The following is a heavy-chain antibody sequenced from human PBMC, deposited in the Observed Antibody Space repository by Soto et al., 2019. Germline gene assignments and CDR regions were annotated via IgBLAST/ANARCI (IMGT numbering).Heavy chain of an antibody. V-gene: IGHV2-5*02. D-gene: IGHD1-26*01. CDR3: AFRPQCYGSYAPYHYF. CDR2: IYWDDDK. CDR1: GFSLTTDGAG. J-gene: IGHJ4*02. Sequence: SGPTLVNPTQTLTLTCTLSGFSLTTDGAGVGWIRQPPGKALEWLALIYWDDDKRYSPSLRSRLTITKDTSKNQVVLTMTNVDPVDTATYYSAFRPQCYGSYAPYHYFWSRGSLVTVSS.